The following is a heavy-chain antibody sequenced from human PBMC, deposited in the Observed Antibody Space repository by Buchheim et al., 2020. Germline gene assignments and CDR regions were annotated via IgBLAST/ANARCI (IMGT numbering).Heavy chain of an antibody. J-gene: IGHJ4*02. CDR3: ARGDTHPWFYFDD. CDR1: GFTFTNYW. CDR2: INQDGREK. D-gene: IGHD5-18*01. V-gene: IGHV3-7*01. Sequence: EGLLVESGGGLVQPGGSLRLSCAASGFTFTNYWMTWVRQAPGKGLEWVANINQDGREKYYVDSVKGRFTISRDNAKNSLSLQMNSLTAEDTAVYRCARGDTHPWFYFDDWGQGTL.